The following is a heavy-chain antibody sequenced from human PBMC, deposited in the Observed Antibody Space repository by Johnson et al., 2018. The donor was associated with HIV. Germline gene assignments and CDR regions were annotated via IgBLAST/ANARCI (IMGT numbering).Heavy chain of an antibody. D-gene: IGHD6-13*01. CDR3: ARGVSMFSSSWLESYAFDI. CDR2: MGTAGDR. V-gene: IGHV3-13*01. J-gene: IGHJ3*02. CDR1: GFTFSNSD. Sequence: VQLVESGGGLVQPGGSLRLSCAASGFTFSNSDMHWVRQPTGQGLEWVSGMGTAGDRHYADSVNGRFTVSRENAKNSLHLQMNNLRAGDTAVYYCARGVSMFSSSWLESYAFDIWGQGTMVTVSS.